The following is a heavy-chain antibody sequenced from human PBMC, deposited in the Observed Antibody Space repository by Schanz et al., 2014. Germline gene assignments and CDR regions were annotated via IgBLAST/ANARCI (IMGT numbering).Heavy chain of an antibody. CDR2: ITTGGNT. CDR1: GFSVSNTY. V-gene: IGHV3-53*01. J-gene: IGHJ5*01. D-gene: IGHD2-15*01. CDR3: SKDKQGSRSDDS. Sequence: EVQLAESGGGLIQPGGSLRLSCAVSGFSVSNTYMHWVRQPPGKGLEWVSSITTGGNTYYRDSVKGRFIVSRDNSKNTLYLEMNRLRVDDTAVYYCSKDKQGSRSDDSWGQGTLVTVSS.